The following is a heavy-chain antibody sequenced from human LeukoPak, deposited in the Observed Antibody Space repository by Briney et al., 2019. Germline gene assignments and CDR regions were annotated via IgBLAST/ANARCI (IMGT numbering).Heavy chain of an antibody. CDR2: MNPNSGNT. J-gene: IGHJ6*03. CDR3: ARRYYYYYYMDV. V-gene: IGHV1-8*01. CDR1: GYTFTSYD. Sequence: GASVKVSCKASGYTFTSYDINWVRQATGQGLEWMGWMNPNSGNTGYAQKFQGRVTMTRNTSISTAYMELSSLRSEDTAVYYCARRYYYYYYMDVRGKGTTVTVSS.